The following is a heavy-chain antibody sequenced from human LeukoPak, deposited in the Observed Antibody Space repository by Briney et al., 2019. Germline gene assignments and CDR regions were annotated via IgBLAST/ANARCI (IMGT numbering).Heavy chain of an antibody. Sequence: GGSLRLSCAASGFTFSSYSMNWVRQAPGKGLEWVSSISSSSSYIYYADSVKGRFTISRDKAKNSLYLQMNSLRAEDTAVYYCARLVLAGDYDFWSGYHWYFDLWGRGTLVTVSS. V-gene: IGHV3-21*01. J-gene: IGHJ2*01. CDR1: GFTFSSYS. CDR2: ISSSSSYI. CDR3: ARLVLAGDYDFWSGYHWYFDL. D-gene: IGHD3-3*01.